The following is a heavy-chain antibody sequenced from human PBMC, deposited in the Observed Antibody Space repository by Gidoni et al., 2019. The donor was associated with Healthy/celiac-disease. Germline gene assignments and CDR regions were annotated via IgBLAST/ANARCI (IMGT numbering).Heavy chain of an antibody. J-gene: IGHJ6*02. Sequence: QVQLVQSGAEVKKPGASVKVSCKSSGYTFTGYYIHWVRQAPGQGLEWMGWINPNSGGTNYAQKFQGWVTMTRDTSISTAYMELSRLRSDDTAVYYCARDRYCGSCYSGYYYGMDVWGQGTTVTVSS. CDR1: GYTFTGYY. CDR3: ARDRYCGSCYSGYYYGMDV. V-gene: IGHV1-2*04. D-gene: IGHD2-15*01. CDR2: INPNSGGT.